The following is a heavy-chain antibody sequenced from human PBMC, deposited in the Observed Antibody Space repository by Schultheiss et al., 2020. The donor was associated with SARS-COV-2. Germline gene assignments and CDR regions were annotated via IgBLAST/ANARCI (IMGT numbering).Heavy chain of an antibody. CDR1: GGSISSGGYY. CDR2: IYYSGST. V-gene: IGHV4-61*08. CDR3: AREGDGYNYNWFDP. J-gene: IGHJ5*02. D-gene: IGHD5-24*01. Sequence: SETLSLTCTVSGGSISSGGYYWSWIRQPPGKGLEWSGYIYYSGSTNYNPSLKSRVTISVDTSKNQFSLKLSSVTAADTAVYYCAREGDGYNYNWFDPWGQGTLVTVSS.